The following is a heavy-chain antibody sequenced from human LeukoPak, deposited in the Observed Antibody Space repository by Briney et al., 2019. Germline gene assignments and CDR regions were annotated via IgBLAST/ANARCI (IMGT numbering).Heavy chain of an antibody. CDR1: GYTFTDYY. J-gene: IGHJ4*02. CDR2: VDPEDGET. Sequence: ASVKISCKVSGYTFTDYYMHWVQQAPGKGLEWMGLVDPEDGETIYAEKFQGRVTITADTSTDTAYMELSSLRSEDTAVYYCARSRCSSTSCYRFDYWGQGTLVTVSS. D-gene: IGHD2-2*01. CDR3: ARSRCSSTSCYRFDY. V-gene: IGHV1-69-2*01.